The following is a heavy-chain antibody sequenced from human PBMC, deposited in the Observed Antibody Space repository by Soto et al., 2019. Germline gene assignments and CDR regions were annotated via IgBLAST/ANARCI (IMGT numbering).Heavy chain of an antibody. CDR2: VHHSGST. Sequence: SETLSLTCAVYGGSFSGYYWSWIRQPPEKDLKWIGEVHHSGSTNQNPSRKSRVTLSVDTSKNQFSMRLRSLTAADTALYYCARGITMKGAVQGDAPDNYYLDYWSQGTLVTVSS. CDR3: ARGITMKGAVQGDAPDNYYLDY. V-gene: IGHV4-34*01. D-gene: IGHD3-22*01. CDR1: GGSFSGYY. J-gene: IGHJ4*02.